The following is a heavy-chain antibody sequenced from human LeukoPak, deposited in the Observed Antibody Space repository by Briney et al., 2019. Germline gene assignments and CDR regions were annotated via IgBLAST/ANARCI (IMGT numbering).Heavy chain of an antibody. Sequence: GESLRISCKGSGYTFTSYWITWVRQMPGKGLEWMGRIGPRDSYTNYSPSFQGHVAISADNSISTAYLQWSSLKASDTAMYCCARTINYGSGYWGQGTLVTVSS. J-gene: IGHJ4*02. CDR1: GYTFTSYW. CDR3: ARTINYGSGY. V-gene: IGHV5-10-1*01. CDR2: IGPRDSYT. D-gene: IGHD3-10*01.